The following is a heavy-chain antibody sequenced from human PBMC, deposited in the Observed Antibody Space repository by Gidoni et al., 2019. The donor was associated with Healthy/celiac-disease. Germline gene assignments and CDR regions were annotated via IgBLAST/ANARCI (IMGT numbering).Heavy chain of an antibody. CDR3: ARDERVPYDY. V-gene: IGHV3-21*01. CDR2: ISSSSSYI. CDR1: GFTFSSYS. Sequence: EVQLVDSGGGLVKPGGSLRLSCAASGFTFSSYSMNWVRQASGKGMEWVSSISSSSSYIYYADSVKGRFTISRDNAKNSLYLQMNSLRAEDTAVYYCARDERVPYDYWGQGTLVTVSS. J-gene: IGHJ4*02.